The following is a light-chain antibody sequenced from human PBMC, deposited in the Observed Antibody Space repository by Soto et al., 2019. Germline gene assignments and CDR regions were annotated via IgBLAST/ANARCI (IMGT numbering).Light chain of an antibody. CDR2: EVS. Sequence: PPSLPSSACGSPGQSITISCTGTSSDVGGYNYVSWYQQHPGKAPKLMIYEVSNRPSGVSNRFSGYKYGNTASLTISGLQAEDEADYYCSSYTSSSNYVFGTGTKVTV. CDR3: SSYTSSSNYV. V-gene: IGLV2-14*01. CDR1: SSDVGGYNY. J-gene: IGLJ1*01.